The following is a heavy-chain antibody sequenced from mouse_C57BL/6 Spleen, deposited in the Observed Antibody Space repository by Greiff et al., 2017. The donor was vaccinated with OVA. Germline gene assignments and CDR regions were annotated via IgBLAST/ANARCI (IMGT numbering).Heavy chain of an antibody. CDR3: GRGDYVAY. Sequence: EVQLQESGPGLVKPSQSLSLTCSVTGYSITSGYYWNWIRQSPGNKLEWMGYISYDGSNNYNQSLKNRISITRDTSTNQFFLKLNSVTTEDTARAYCGRGDYVAYWGQGTTLTVSA. CDR1: GYSITSGYY. J-gene: IGHJ2*01. V-gene: IGHV3-6*01. D-gene: IGHD1-1*02. CDR2: ISYDGSN.